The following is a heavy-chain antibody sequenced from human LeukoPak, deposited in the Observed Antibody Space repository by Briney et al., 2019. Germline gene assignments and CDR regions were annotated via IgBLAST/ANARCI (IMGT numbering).Heavy chain of an antibody. CDR2: IYTGGGR. J-gene: IGHJ4*02. V-gene: IGHV3-53*01. Sequence: GGSLRLSCAASGFTVSSYYMNWVRQAPGKELEWVTVIYTGGGRCYADSVRGRFTISRDTSKNMVSLQMNSLRVEDTAVYYCARGIDYWGRGTLVTVSS. CDR1: GFTVSSYY. CDR3: ARGIDY.